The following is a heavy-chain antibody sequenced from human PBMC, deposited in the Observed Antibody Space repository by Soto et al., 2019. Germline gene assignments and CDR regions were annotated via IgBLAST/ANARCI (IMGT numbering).Heavy chain of an antibody. CDR2: ISAYNGNT. D-gene: IGHD2-21*02. CDR1: GYTFTGYY. V-gene: IGHV1-18*04. CDR3: ARDVICGGDCYYYYYYGMDV. Sequence: ASVKVSCKASGYTFTGYYMHWVRQAPGQGLEWMGWISAYNGNTNYAQKLQGRVTMTTDTSTSTAYMELRSLRSDDTAVYYCARDVICGGDCYYYYYYGMDVWGQGTTVTVSS. J-gene: IGHJ6*02.